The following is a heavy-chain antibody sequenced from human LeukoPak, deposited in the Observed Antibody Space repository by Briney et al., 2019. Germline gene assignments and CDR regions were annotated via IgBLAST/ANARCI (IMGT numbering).Heavy chain of an antibody. CDR1: GGSVSTYY. CDR2: IDYSGST. CDR3: ARHGYGYGFDI. Sequence: PSETLSLTCTASGGSVSTYYWSWIRQPPGKGLEWIGYIDYSGSTEYNPSLKSRVTMSVDTSKNQFSLKLSSVTAADTAVYYCARHGYGYGFDILGQGTMFTVSS. V-gene: IGHV4-59*08. J-gene: IGHJ3*02. D-gene: IGHD5-18*01.